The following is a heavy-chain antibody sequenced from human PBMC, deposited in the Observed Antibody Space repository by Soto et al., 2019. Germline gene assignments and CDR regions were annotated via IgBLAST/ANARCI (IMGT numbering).Heavy chain of an antibody. J-gene: IGHJ4*02. V-gene: IGHV3-23*01. CDR1: GFTFSSYA. CDR3: AKDLFAGITTAATN. Sequence: PGGSLRLSCVASGFTFSSYAVTWVRQAPGKGLEWVSGISGSGESTYYADSVEGRFTISRDNSKNTLYLQMGGLRADDTAVYYCAKDLFAGITTAATNWGQGTLVTVSS. CDR2: ISGSGEST. D-gene: IGHD6-13*01.